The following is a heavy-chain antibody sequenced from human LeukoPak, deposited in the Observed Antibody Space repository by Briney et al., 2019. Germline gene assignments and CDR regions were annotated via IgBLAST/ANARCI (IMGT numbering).Heavy chain of an antibody. CDR1: GFTFTSSA. Sequence: ASVKVSCKASGFTFTSSAVQWVRQARGQRLEWIGWIVVGSGNKNYAQKFQERVTTTRDMSTCTAYLELSSLRSEDTAVYYCAASNSGSYLFDYWGQGTLVTVSS. CDR3: AASNSGSYLFDY. V-gene: IGHV1-58*01. J-gene: IGHJ4*02. D-gene: IGHD1-26*01. CDR2: IVVGSGNK.